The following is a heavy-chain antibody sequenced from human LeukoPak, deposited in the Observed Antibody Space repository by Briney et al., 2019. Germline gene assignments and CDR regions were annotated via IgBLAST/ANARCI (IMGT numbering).Heavy chain of an antibody. J-gene: IGHJ4*02. CDR3: ATPKIAVAAN. CDR2: VDPKTGGS. CDR1: GYTFTSYG. Sequence: GASVKVSCKASGYTFTSYGITWVRQAPGQGLEWMGWVDPKTGGSHSARKFRGRLTLTSDTSVTTAYMEVTRLTSDDTAIYYCATPKIAVAANWGQGTLVIVSS. V-gene: IGHV1-2*02. D-gene: IGHD6-19*01.